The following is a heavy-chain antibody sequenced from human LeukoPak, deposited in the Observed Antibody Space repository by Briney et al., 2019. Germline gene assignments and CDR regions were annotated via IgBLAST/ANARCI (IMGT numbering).Heavy chain of an antibody. J-gene: IGHJ4*02. CDR3: ARGVGVTIRTSNFDY. CDR1: GFTFSTYA. D-gene: IGHD1-26*01. Sequence: NPGASLRLFCAASGFTFSTYAMNWVRQAPGKGLEWVSSISTTSDYIYYAGSVKGRFTVSRDNAKNSLFLQMNSLRAEDTAVYYCARGVGVTIRTSNFDYWGQGALVTASS. V-gene: IGHV3-21*01. CDR2: ISTTSDYI.